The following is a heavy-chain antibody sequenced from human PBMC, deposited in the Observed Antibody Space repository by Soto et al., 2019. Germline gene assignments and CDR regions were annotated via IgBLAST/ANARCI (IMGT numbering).Heavy chain of an antibody. Sequence: GASVKVSCKVSGYTLTELSMHWVRQAPGKGLEWMGGFDPEDGETIYAQKFQGRVTMTEDTSTDTAYMELSSLRSEDTAVYYCATKGKYYYDSSGYYYTDYWGQGTLVTVSS. CDR3: ATKGKYYYDSSGYYYTDY. V-gene: IGHV1-24*01. CDR2: FDPEDGET. D-gene: IGHD3-22*01. CDR1: GYTLTELS. J-gene: IGHJ4*02.